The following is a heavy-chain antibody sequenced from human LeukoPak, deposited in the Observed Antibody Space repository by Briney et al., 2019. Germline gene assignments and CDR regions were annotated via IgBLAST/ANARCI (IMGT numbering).Heavy chain of an antibody. D-gene: IGHD3-9*01. CDR3: ARDDSHYILTGYYIFDY. J-gene: IGHJ4*02. CDR1: GFTFSSYS. Sequence: GGSLRLSCAASGFTFSSYSMNWVRQAPGKGREWVSSISSSSSYIYYADSVKGRFTISRDNAKNTLYLQMNSLRAEDTAVYYCARDDSHYILTGYYIFDYWGQGTLVTVS. CDR2: ISSSSSYI. V-gene: IGHV3-21*01.